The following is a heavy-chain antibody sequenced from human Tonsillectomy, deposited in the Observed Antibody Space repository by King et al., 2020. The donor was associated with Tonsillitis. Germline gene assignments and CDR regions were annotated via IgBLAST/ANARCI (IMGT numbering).Heavy chain of an antibody. Sequence: VQLVESGGGLVQPGGSLRLSCAASKFTFNNYWMSWVRQAPGKGLEWVANIKQDGSEKYCVDSVKGRFTISRDNANNSLYLQMNSLRAEGTAVYYCARIRLWFGQFYYFDYWGQGTLVTVSS. V-gene: IGHV3-7*01. D-gene: IGHD3-10*01. CDR3: ARIRLWFGQFYYFDY. J-gene: IGHJ4*02. CDR2: IKQDGSEK. CDR1: KFTFNNYW.